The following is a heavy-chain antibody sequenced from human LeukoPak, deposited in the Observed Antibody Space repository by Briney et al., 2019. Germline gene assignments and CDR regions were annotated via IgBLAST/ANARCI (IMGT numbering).Heavy chain of an antibody. CDR3: ARGNREDYSSSSGDY. CDR2: INAGNGNT. CDR1: GYTFTNYA. D-gene: IGHD6-6*01. Sequence: GASVKVSCKASGYTFTNYAMHWVRQAPGQRLEWMGWINAGNGNTRYSQKFQGRVTITRDTSASTAYMELSSPRSEDTAMYYCARGNREDYSSSSGDYWGQGTLVTVSS. V-gene: IGHV1-3*01. J-gene: IGHJ4*02.